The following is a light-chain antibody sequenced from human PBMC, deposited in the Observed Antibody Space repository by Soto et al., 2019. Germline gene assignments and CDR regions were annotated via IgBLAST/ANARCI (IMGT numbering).Light chain of an antibody. V-gene: IGKV3-20*01. CDR1: QSVSSSY. CDR3: QQYGSSPRT. Sequence: EIVLTQSPGTLSLSPGERATLSCRASQSVSSSYLAWYQQKPGQAPRLLIYGASSRATGIPDRFSGSESGTVFTLTISRLEPEDFGVYYCQQYGSSPRTFGQGTKVEIK. J-gene: IGKJ1*01. CDR2: GAS.